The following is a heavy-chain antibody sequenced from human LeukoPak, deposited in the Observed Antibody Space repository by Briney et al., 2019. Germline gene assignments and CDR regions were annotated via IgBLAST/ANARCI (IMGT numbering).Heavy chain of an antibody. CDR1: GGSISSYF. CDR2: IYYSGNT. V-gene: IGHV4-59*01. Sequence: PSGTLSLTCTVSGGSISSYFRSWIRQPPGKGLEWIGYIYYSGNTNYNPSLKSRVTISVDTSKNQFSLKLSSVTAADTAVYYCASHSGSYYDYFDLWGRGTLVTVSS. J-gene: IGHJ2*01. D-gene: IGHD1-26*01. CDR3: ASHSGSYYDYFDL.